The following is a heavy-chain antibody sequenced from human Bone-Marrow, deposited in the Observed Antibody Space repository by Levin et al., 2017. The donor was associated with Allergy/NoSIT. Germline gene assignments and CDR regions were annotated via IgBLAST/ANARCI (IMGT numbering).Heavy chain of an antibody. CDR2: IKQDGSEK. CDR1: GFTFSSYW. V-gene: IGHV3-7*01. D-gene: IGHD2-15*01. J-gene: IGHJ6*02. CDR3: ARHGGYCSGGSCYPAYYYYGMDV. Sequence: GGSLRLSCAASGFTFSSYWMSWVRQAPGKELEWVANIKQDGSEKYYADSVKGRFTISRDNAKNSLYLQMNSLRAEDTAVYYCARHGGYCSGGSCYPAYYYYGMDVWGQGTTVTVSS.